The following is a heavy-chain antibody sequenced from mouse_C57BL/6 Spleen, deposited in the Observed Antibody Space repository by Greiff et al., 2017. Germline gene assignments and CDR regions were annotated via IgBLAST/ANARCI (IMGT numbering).Heavy chain of an antibody. V-gene: IGHV1-69*01. D-gene: IGHD2-12*01. CDR3: ARRGIRQMDY. J-gene: IGHJ4*01. CDR2: IDPSDSYT. Sequence: VQLQQPGAELVMPGASVKLSCKASGYTFTSYWMHWVKQRPGQGLEWIGEIDPSDSYTNYNQQFKGKSTLTVDKSSSTAYMQLSSLTSEDSAVYYCARRGIRQMDYWGQGTSVTVSS. CDR1: GYTFTSYW.